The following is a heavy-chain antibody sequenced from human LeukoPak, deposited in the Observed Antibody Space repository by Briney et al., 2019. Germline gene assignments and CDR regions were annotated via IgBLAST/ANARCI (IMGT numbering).Heavy chain of an antibody. CDR3: ASLSGSYVSSDY. D-gene: IGHD1-26*01. V-gene: IGHV1-2*06. Sequence: ASVKVSCKASGYTFTGYYMHWVRQAPGQGLEWMGRINPNSGGTNYAQKFQGRVTMTRDTSISTAYMELSRLRSDDTAVYYCASLSGSYVSSDYSGQGTLVTVSS. J-gene: IGHJ4*02. CDR2: INPNSGGT. CDR1: GYTFTGYY.